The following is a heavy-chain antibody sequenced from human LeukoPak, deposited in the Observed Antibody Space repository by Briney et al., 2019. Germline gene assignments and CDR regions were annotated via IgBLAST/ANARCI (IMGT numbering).Heavy chain of an antibody. Sequence: ASVKVSCKASGYTFTGYYMHWVRQAPGQGLEWMGWINPRSGGTNYAQKFQGRVTMTRDTSISTAYMELSRLRSDDTAVYYCARGSLDIVILPIDYWGQGTLATVSS. V-gene: IGHV1-2*02. J-gene: IGHJ4*02. CDR3: ARGSLDIVILPIDY. CDR2: INPRSGGT. D-gene: IGHD2-2*03. CDR1: GYTFTGYY.